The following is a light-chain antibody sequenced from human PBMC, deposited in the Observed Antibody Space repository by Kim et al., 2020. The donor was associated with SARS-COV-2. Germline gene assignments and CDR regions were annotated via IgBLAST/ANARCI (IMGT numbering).Light chain of an antibody. CDR1: QSIYSY. Sequence: ASVGDRVTITCRASQSIYSYLAWYQQKPGNVPKILIYKASTLESGVPSRFSGSESGTEFTLTITSLQPDDFATYYCQQFYTYPISFGQGTRLEIK. CDR3: QQFYTYPIS. J-gene: IGKJ5*01. CDR2: KAS. V-gene: IGKV1-5*03.